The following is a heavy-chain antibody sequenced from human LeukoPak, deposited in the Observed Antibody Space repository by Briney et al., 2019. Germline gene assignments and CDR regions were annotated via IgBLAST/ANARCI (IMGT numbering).Heavy chain of an antibody. D-gene: IGHD3-22*01. Sequence: PSETLSLTCTVSGGPISSGGYYWSWIRQHPGKALEWIGYIYSRGSTAYYSASLKSRINISADTSKNQFSLKLSSVTDADTAVYHCARGHYDSSGYYHLDYWGQGTLVTVSS. J-gene: IGHJ4*02. CDR2: IYSRGSTA. CDR3: ARGHYDSSGYYHLDY. CDR1: GGPISSGGYY. V-gene: IGHV4-31*03.